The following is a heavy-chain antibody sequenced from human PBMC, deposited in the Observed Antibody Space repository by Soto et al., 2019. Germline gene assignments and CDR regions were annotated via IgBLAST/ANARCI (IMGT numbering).Heavy chain of an antibody. CDR1: GGSISSSSYY. V-gene: IGHV4-39*01. D-gene: IGHD4-17*01. J-gene: IGHJ6*02. CDR2: IYYSGST. CDR3: ARPTLRLRDVGGKYYYGMDV. Sequence: SETLSLTCTVSGGSISSSSYYWGWIRQPPGKGLEWIGSIYYSGSTYYNPSLKSRVTISVDTSKNQFSLKLSSVTAADTAVYYCARPTLRLRDVGGKYYYGMDVWGQGTTVTVSS.